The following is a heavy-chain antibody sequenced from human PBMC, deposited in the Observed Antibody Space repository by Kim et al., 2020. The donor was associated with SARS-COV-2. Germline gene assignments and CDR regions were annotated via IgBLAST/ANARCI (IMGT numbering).Heavy chain of an antibody. CDR1: GFTFDDYA. CDR2: ISWNSGSI. Sequence: GGSLRLSCAASGFTFDDYAMHWVRQAPGKGLEWVSGISWNSGSIGYADSVKGRFTISRDNAKNSLYLQMNSLRAEDTALYYCAKDREGGNRQGLYCSSTSCRGNYYYYGMDVWGQGTTVTVSS. J-gene: IGHJ6*02. D-gene: IGHD2-2*01. V-gene: IGHV3-9*01. CDR3: AKDREGGNRQGLYCSSTSCRGNYYYYGMDV.